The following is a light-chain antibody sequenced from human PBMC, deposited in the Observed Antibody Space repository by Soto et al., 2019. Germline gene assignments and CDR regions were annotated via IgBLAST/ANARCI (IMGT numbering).Light chain of an antibody. V-gene: IGLV2-14*01. Sequence: QSVLTQPASVSGSPGQSITISCTGTSSDVGGYNYVSWYQQHPGKAPKVIIYGVTHRPSGVSNRFSGSKSVNTASLTISGLQAEDEADYYCCSYTTTNTLVFGGGTKLTV. CDR1: SSDVGGYNY. CDR2: GVT. J-gene: IGLJ2*01. CDR3: CSYTTTNTLV.